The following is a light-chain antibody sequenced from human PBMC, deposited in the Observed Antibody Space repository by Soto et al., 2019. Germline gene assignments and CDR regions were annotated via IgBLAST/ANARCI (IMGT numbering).Light chain of an antibody. J-gene: IGKJ5*01. CDR2: DAS. Sequence: ILLTQSPSTLTLSAGERATLSCRASQSVSSYLAWYQQKPGQAPRLLIYDASNRATGIPARFSGSGSGTDFTLTISSLEPEDFEVYYCQQRSNWPITFGQGTRLEIK. CDR3: QQRSNWPIT. CDR1: QSVSSY. V-gene: IGKV3-11*01.